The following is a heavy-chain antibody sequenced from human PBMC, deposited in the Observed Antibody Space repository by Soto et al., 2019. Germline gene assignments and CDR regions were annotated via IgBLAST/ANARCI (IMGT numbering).Heavy chain of an antibody. Sequence: ASVKVSCKASGYTFTGYYMHWVRQAPGQGLEWMGWINPNSGGTNYAQKFQGWVTMTRDTSISTAYMELSRLRSDDTAVYYCATDLPLEPFEPGTYYYRILVWCQATTVTV. CDR3: ATDLPLEPFEPGTYYYRILV. D-gene: IGHD3-16*01. CDR1: GYTFTGYY. V-gene: IGHV1-2*04. CDR2: INPNSGGT. J-gene: IGHJ6*02.